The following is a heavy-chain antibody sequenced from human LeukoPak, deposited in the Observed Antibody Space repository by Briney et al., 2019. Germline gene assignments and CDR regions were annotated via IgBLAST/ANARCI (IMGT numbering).Heavy chain of an antibody. Sequence: AGGSLRLSCAASGFTFSSYAMHWVRQAPGKGLEWVAVISYDGSNKYYADSVKGRFTISRDNSKNTLYLQMNSLRAEDTAVYYCARAVIAAAGIVYWGQGTLVTVSS. CDR3: ARAVIAAAGIVY. CDR1: GFTFSSYA. J-gene: IGHJ4*02. CDR2: ISYDGSNK. V-gene: IGHV3-30-3*01. D-gene: IGHD6-13*01.